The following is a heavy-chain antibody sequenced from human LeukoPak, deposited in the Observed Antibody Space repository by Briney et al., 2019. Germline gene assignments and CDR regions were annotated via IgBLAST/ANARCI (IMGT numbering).Heavy chain of an antibody. V-gene: IGHV5-51*01. CDR2: IYPGDSDT. D-gene: IGHD3-3*01. CDR1: GYSFTSYW. CDR3: ARHGQYYDFWSGYYSFDP. Sequence: GESLKISCKGSGYSFTSYWIGWVRQMPGKGLEWMGIIYPGDSDTRYSPSFQGQVTISADKSISTAYLQWSSLKASDTAMYYCARHGQYYDFWSGYYSFDPWGQGTLVTVSS. J-gene: IGHJ5*02.